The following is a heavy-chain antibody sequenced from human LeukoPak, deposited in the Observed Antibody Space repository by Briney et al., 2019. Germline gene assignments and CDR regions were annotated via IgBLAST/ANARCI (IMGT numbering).Heavy chain of an antibody. V-gene: IGHV4-34*09. J-gene: IGHJ4*02. Sequence: SETLSLTCAVYGGSFSGYYWSWIRQPPGKGLEWIGEINHSGSTNYNPSLKSRVTISVDTFKNQFSLKLSSVTAADTAVYYCARGLNTDYFDYWGQGTLVTVSS. CDR1: GGSFSGYY. CDR3: ARGLNTDYFDY. CDR2: INHSGST.